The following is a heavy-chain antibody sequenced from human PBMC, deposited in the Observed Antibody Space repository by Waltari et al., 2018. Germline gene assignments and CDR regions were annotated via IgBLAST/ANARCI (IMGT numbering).Heavy chain of an antibody. CDR2: IEYSGGT. V-gene: IGHV4-31*03. Sequence: QVQLQESGPGLVKPSQTLSLTCTVSGGSISSGGYYWSWIRQHPGEGLEWCWDIEYSGGTYDNPSLRSRVNKSVDTSKNQVSLKLSSVTAADTAVYYCATCGITFGGVIVTPCYFDYWGQGTLVTVSS. D-gene: IGHD3-16*02. CDR1: GGSISSGGYY. J-gene: IGHJ4*02. CDR3: ATCGITFGGVIVTPCYFDY.